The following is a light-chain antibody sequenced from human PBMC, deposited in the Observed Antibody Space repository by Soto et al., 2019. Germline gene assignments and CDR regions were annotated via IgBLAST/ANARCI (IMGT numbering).Light chain of an antibody. CDR1: QSISSW. CDR2: DAS. Sequence: IQMTQSPSTLSASVGDRVTITCRASQSISSWLAWYQQKPGKAPKLLISDASDLETGVPSRFSGRGSGTEFTLTISSLQPDDFATYYCQQYNSFSTFGQGTKVDIK. V-gene: IGKV1-5*01. J-gene: IGKJ1*01. CDR3: QQYNSFST.